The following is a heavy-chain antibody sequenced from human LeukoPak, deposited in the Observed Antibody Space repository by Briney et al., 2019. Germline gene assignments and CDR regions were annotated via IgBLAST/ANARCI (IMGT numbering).Heavy chain of an antibody. J-gene: IGHJ4*02. CDR1: GYRFTSYW. CDR3: ARLAVAGKTFDY. D-gene: IGHD6-19*01. Sequence: GGSLKISFQGSGYRFTSYWIGWVRQMPGKGLAWMGIIYPGDSDTRYSPSFQGQVTISADKSISTAYLQWSSLKASDTAMYYCARLAVAGKTFDYWGQGTLVTVSS. CDR2: IYPGDSDT. V-gene: IGHV5-51*01.